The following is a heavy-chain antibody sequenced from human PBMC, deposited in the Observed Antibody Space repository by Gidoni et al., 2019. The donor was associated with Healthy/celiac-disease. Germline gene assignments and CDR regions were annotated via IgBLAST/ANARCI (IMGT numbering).Heavy chain of an antibody. CDR1: GGSISSYY. CDR3: ARSTFFGVVYAFDI. V-gene: IGHV4-59*01. CDR2: IYYSGST. D-gene: IGHD3-3*01. J-gene: IGHJ3*02. Sequence: QVQLQESGPGLVKPSETLSLTCTVSGGSISSYYWSWIRQPPGKGLEWIGYIYYSGSTNYNPSLKSRVTISVDTSKNQFSLKLSSVTAADTAVYYCARSTFFGVVYAFDIWGQGTMVTVSS.